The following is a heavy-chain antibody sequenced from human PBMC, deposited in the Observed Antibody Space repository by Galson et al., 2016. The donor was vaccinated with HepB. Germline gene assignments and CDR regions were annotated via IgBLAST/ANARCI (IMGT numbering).Heavy chain of an antibody. CDR2: IWYEGRNE. J-gene: IGHJ6*02. CDR3: PTERRDAYINYGMDV. Sequence: SLRLSCAASGFTFSDYGMHWVRQAPGKGLEWVAVIWYEGRNEYYADSVKGRFTTSRDNSKNTLYLQMNSLRAEDTAVYYSPTERRDAYINYGMDVWAQGTTVTVSS. CDR1: GFTFSDYG. V-gene: IGHV3-33*01. D-gene: IGHD5-24*01.